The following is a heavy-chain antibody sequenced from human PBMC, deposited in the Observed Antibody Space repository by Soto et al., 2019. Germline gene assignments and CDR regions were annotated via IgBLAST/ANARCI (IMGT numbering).Heavy chain of an antibody. V-gene: IGHV3-11*06. CDR3: GRHESQDVWSGYYSRFDP. CDR1: GFTFSDSH. J-gene: IGHJ5*02. CDR2: ISSSSSDT. Sequence: QLQLVESGGDLVKPGGSLRLSCAASGFTFSDSHMSWIRQAPGKGLEWISYISSSSSDTNYADSVKGRFTISRDNAKNLLYLQMNSLRAEDTDVYYCGRHESQDVWSGYYSRFDPWGQGTLVTVSS. D-gene: IGHD3-3*01.